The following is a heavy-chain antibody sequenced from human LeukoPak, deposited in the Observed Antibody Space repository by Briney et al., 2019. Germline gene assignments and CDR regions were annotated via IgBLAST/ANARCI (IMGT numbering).Heavy chain of an antibody. D-gene: IGHD3-10*01. V-gene: IGHV3-74*01. Sequence: GGSLRLSCAASGFTFSSYWMHWVRQAPGKGLVWVSRINSDGSSTSYADSVKGRFTISRDNAKNTQYLQMNSLRAEDTAVYYCSGRRTGGFDYWGQGTLVTVSS. CDR1: GFTFSSYW. CDR3: SGRRTGGFDY. CDR2: INSDGSST. J-gene: IGHJ4*02.